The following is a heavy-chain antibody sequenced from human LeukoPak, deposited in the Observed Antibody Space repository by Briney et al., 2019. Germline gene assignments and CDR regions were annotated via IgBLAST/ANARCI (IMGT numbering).Heavy chain of an antibody. V-gene: IGHV1-2*02. J-gene: IGHJ5*02. D-gene: IGHD5-18*01. CDR1: GYTFTGYY. Sequence: ASVKVSCKASGYTFTGYYMHWVRQAPGQGLEWMGWINPNSGGTNYAQKFQGRVTMTRDTYISTAYMELSRLRSDDTAVYYCARDRGRYNYGFNWFDPWGQGTLVTVSS. CDR2: INPNSGGT. CDR3: ARDRGRYNYGFNWFDP.